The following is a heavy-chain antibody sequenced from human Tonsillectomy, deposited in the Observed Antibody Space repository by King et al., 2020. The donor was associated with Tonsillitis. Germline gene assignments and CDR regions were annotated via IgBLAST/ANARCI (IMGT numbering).Heavy chain of an antibody. J-gene: IGHJ4*02. V-gene: IGHV4-34*01. Sequence: VQLQQWGAGLLKPSETLSLTCAVYGGSFSGYYWSWIRQPPGKGLEWIGEINHSGSTNYNPSLKSRVTISVDTSKNQFSLKLSSVTAADTAVYYCARFPPVVAGVRYDYWGQGTLVTVSS. CDR1: GGSFSGYY. CDR3: ARFPPVVAGVRYDY. CDR2: INHSGST. D-gene: IGHD2-21*01.